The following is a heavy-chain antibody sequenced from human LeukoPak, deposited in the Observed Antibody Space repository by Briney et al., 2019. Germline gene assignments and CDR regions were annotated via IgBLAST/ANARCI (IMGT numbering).Heavy chain of an antibody. D-gene: IGHD4-17*01. Sequence: ASVKVSCKASGYTFTSYAMHWVRQAPGQRLEWMGWINAGNGNTKYSQEFQGRVTITRDTSASTAYMELSSLRSEDMAVYYCARDFGGYGDLLDYWGQGTLVTVSS. CDR1: GYTFTSYA. V-gene: IGHV1-3*03. CDR3: ARDFGGYGDLLDY. J-gene: IGHJ4*02. CDR2: INAGNGNT.